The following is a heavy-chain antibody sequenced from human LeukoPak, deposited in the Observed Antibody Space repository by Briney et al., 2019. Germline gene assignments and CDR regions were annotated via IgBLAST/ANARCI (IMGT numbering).Heavy chain of an antibody. CDR2: VYASGSP. D-gene: IGHD3-10*01. CDR3: ARGMIQGVSAFDY. J-gene: IGHJ4*02. CDR1: GPSISSYY. Sequence: KPSDTLSLTCTVSGPSISSYYWSWIRQPAGKGLEWIGRVYASGSPSYNPSLKSQVPMSMDTSKNQFPLNLNSVTAADTAVYFCARGMIQGVSAFDYRGQGTLVTVSS. V-gene: IGHV4-4*07.